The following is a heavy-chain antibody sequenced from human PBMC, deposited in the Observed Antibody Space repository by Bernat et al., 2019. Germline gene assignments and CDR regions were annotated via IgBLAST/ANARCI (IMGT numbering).Heavy chain of an antibody. Sequence: EVQLLESGGGLVQPGGSLRLSCAASGFTFSSYAMTWVRQAPGKGLEWVSGIGASGGSTYYADSVKGRFTISRDNSKNSLYLQMNSLRAEDTAVYYCARDGESGAFDIWGQGTMVTVSS. CDR3: ARDGESGAFDI. CDR2: IGASGGST. CDR1: GFTFSSYA. D-gene: IGHD3-10*01. J-gene: IGHJ3*02. V-gene: IGHV3-23*01.